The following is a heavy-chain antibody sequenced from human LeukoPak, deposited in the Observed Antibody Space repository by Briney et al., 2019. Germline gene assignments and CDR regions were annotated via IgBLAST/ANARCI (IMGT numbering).Heavy chain of an antibody. CDR2: TSSSGGST. CDR3: ARGKYSSGWLIDY. J-gene: IGHJ4*02. Sequence: GGSLRLSCTASGFSFSSNAMYWVRQASGKGLEYVSATSSSGGSTYYADSVKGRFTISRDNSKNMLYLQMGSLRAEDMAVYYCARGKYSSGWLIDYWGQGTLVTVSS. CDR1: GFSFSSNA. D-gene: IGHD6-19*01. V-gene: IGHV3-64*02.